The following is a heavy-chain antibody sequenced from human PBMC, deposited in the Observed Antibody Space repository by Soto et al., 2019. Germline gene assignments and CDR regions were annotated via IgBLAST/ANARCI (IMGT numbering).Heavy chain of an antibody. CDR3: ARVYCSGGSCYSIDY. D-gene: IGHD2-15*01. Sequence: ASVKVSCKASGYTFTSYGINWVRQAPGQGLEWMGWISAYNGNTNYAQKFQGRVTMTRDTSTSTVYMELSSLRSEDTAVYYCARVYCSGGSCYSIDYWGQGTLVTVSS. CDR1: GYTFTSYG. CDR2: ISAYNGNT. V-gene: IGHV1-18*01. J-gene: IGHJ4*02.